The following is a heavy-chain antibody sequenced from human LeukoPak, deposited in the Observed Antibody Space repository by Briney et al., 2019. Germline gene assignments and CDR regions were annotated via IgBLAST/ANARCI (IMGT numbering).Heavy chain of an antibody. J-gene: IGHJ3*02. V-gene: IGHV3-23*01. CDR2: ISGSGGST. D-gene: IGHD2-21*01. CDR3: AKVVMVHNDAFDI. CDR1: GFTFSSYA. Sequence: PGGSLRLSCAASGFTFSSYAMSWVRQAPGKGLEWVSAISGSGGSTYYADSVKGRFTISRDNSKSTLYLQMNSLRAEDTAVYYCAKVVMVHNDAFDIWGQGTMVTVSS.